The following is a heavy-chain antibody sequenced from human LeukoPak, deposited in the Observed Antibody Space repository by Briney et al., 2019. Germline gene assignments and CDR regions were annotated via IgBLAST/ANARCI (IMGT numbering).Heavy chain of an antibody. D-gene: IGHD1-14*01. CDR3: AREIVGGFNPGAY. CDR2: IHRSGST. CDR1: PDSTTSNF. J-gene: IGHJ4*02. V-gene: IGHV4-4*02. Sequence: SETLSLTCTVSPDSTTSNFWSWVRQPPGKGLEWIGEIHRSGSTNYNPSLQSRVTISIDRSKNQIALELSSVTAADTAVYYCAREIVGGFNPGAYWGQGTLVTVSS.